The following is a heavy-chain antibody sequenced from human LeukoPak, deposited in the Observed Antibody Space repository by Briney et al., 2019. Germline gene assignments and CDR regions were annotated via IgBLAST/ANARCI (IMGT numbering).Heavy chain of an antibody. D-gene: IGHD4-23*01. CDR2: IGSSSTYT. V-gene: IGHV3-11*03. CDR1: GFTFSDSY. J-gene: IGHJ4*02. CDR3: ATRMHGDNPYYCDY. Sequence: KSGGPLRLSCEASGFTFSDSYMSWIGQAPGKGLDGVSYIGSSSTYTSYAASVKGRFTISRDNAKHPLYLQMNSLEPEDPAWDYCATRMHGDNPYYCDYWGQGTLVTVSS.